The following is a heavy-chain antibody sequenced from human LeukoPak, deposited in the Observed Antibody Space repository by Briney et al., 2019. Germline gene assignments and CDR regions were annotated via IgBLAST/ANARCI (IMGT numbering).Heavy chain of an antibody. Sequence: PSETLSLTCTVSGGSISTSPFFWAWVRQPPGKGLELIGAIYYSGNAYYNPSFGGRVALFVDLSKNQFSLRLRSVTAADTAVYSCASHGNIVVVPTALGFDYWGQGILVTVSS. CDR1: GGSISTSPFF. CDR3: ASHGNIVVVPTALGFDY. D-gene: IGHD2-15*01. V-gene: IGHV4-39*01. CDR2: IYYSGNA. J-gene: IGHJ4*02.